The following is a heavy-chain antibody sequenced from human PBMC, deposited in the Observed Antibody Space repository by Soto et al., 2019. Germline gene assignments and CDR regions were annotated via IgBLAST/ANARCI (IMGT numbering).Heavy chain of an antibody. D-gene: IGHD6-13*01. Sequence: QVQLVQSGAEVKKPGASVKVSCKASGYTFTNYYIHWVRQAPGQGLEWMGWINPNSGGTNYAQQFQGRVTMTRDTSISTAYMELSRLTSDDTAVFYCAKDLEGHSRTWNVFYYYGMDVWGQGTTVTVSS. CDR1: GYTFTNYY. V-gene: IGHV1-2*02. CDR2: INPNSGGT. J-gene: IGHJ6*01. CDR3: AKDLEGHSRTWNVFYYYGMDV.